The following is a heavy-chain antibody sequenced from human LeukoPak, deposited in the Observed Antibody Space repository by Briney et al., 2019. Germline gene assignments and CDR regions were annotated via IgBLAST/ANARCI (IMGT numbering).Heavy chain of an antibody. D-gene: IGHD1-26*01. J-gene: IGHJ4*02. CDR1: GGSIRSSYYY. CDR2: IYDSGST. V-gene: IGHV4-39*01. Sequence: SETLSLTCTVSGGSIRSSYYYWGWIRQPPGKGLEWIGSIYDSGSTYYNPSLKSRVTISVDTSKNQFSLKLSSVTAADTAVYYCARGATLDYWGQGTLVTVSS. CDR3: ARGATLDY.